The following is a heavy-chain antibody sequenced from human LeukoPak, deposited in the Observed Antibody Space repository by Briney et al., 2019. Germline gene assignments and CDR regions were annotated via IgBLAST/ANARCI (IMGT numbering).Heavy chain of an antibody. V-gene: IGHV3-11*03. CDR1: GFTLSDYY. J-gene: IGHJ4*02. CDR3: ARLDSGYLPDS. D-gene: IGHD3-22*01. CDR2: ISGRSGYT. Sequence: GGSLRLSCAASGFTLSDYYMSWIRQAPGKGLEWASYISGRSGYTNYADSVKGRFTISRDNAKSSLYLQMNSLRAEDTAVYYCARLDSGYLPDSWGQGTLVIVSS.